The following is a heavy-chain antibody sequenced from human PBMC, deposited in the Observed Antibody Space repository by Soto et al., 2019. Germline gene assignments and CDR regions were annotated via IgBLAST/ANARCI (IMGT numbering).Heavy chain of an antibody. D-gene: IGHD3-22*01. Sequence: QVQLQESGPGLVKPSQTLSLTCTVSGGSISSGSYYWSWIRQHPGKGLEWIGYIYYSGSTYYNPSLKSRVTIAVDTSKNQFSLNLSSVTAADTAVYYCAIDDSSGSRGFQHWGQGTLFTVSS. V-gene: IGHV4-31*03. CDR3: AIDDSSGSRGFQH. CDR1: GGSISSGSYY. J-gene: IGHJ1*01. CDR2: IYYSGST.